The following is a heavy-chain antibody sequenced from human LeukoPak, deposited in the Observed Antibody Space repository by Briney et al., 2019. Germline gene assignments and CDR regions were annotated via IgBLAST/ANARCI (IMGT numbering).Heavy chain of an antibody. D-gene: IGHD2-2*01. CDR2: INSKTDGGTR. V-gene: IGHV3-15*01. CDR3: TTEDSTSTDY. CDR1: GFTFSNAW. J-gene: IGHJ4*02. Sequence: GGSLRLSCAASGFTFSNAWMSWVRQAPGKGMEWVGRINSKTDGGTRDYAAPGKGRFTISRDDSKNPLYLQMNSLKTEDTAVYYCTTEDSTSTDYWGQGTLVTVSS.